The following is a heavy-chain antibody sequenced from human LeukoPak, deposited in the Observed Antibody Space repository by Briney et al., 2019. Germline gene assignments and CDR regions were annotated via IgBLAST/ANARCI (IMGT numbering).Heavy chain of an antibody. D-gene: IGHD5-18*01. V-gene: IGHV1-69*13. CDR3: AREGGIHVSIAFDY. CDR1: GGTFSSYA. J-gene: IGHJ4*02. CDR2: IIPIFGTA. Sequence: GASVKVSCKASGGTFSSYAISWVRQAPGQGLEWMGGIIPIFGTANYAQKFQGRVTITADESTSTAYMELSSLRSEDTAVYYCAREGGIHVSIAFDYWGQGTLVTVSS.